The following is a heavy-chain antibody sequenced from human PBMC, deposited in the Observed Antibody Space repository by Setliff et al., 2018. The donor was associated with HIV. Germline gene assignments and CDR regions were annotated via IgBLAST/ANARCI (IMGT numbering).Heavy chain of an antibody. D-gene: IGHD3-10*01. CDR1: GGSISGHY. CDR2: IYTTERI. CDR3: ARPGSSSYYYAMDV. J-gene: IGHJ6*02. V-gene: IGHV4-59*11. Sequence: ETLSLTCSFSGGSISGHYWSWIRQTPGKGLEWIATIYTTERISYNPSLRSRVTISVETSQNLFSLRLRSVTAADTGVYYCARPGSSSYYYAMDVWGLGTTVTVSS.